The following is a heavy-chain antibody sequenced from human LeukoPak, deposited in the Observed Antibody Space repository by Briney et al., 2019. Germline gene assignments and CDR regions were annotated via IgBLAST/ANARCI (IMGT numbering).Heavy chain of an antibody. J-gene: IGHJ4*02. D-gene: IGHD3-22*01. Sequence: PGGSLRLSCAASGFTFSDYYMSWIRQAPGKGLEWVSYISISSSYTKYADSVKGRFTISRDNAKKSLYLQMNSLRADDSAVYYCARDRAPSGFYLGDFYCWGQGALVTVSS. CDR1: GFTFSDYY. CDR2: ISISSSYT. CDR3: ARDRAPSGFYLGDFYC. V-gene: IGHV3-11*05.